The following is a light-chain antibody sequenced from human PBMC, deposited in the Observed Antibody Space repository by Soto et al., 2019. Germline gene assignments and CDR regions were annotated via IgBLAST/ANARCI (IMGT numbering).Light chain of an antibody. J-gene: IGKJ1*01. CDR2: GAS. Sequence: EIVMTQSPATLSVSPGERATLSCRASQSISSNLAWYQQKPGQAPRLLIFGASIRAAGIPDRFSGSGSGTDFTLTIRRLEPEDFAVYYCQQYGSSPRTFGQGTKVDIK. CDR3: QQYGSSPRT. CDR1: QSISSN. V-gene: IGKV3-20*01.